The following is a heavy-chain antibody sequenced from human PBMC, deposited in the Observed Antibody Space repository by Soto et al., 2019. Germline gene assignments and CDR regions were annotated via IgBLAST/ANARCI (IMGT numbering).Heavy chain of an antibody. J-gene: IGHJ3*02. CDR2: ISHDGSNK. D-gene: IGHD3-9*01. Sequence: VGSLRLSCAASGFSFSSYGMHWVRQAPGNGLEWVALISHDGSNKYYADSVKGRLNISRDNSKNTLYLQMNSLRAEDTAVYYCAKEPGYYDLLTGYYRHTFDIWGQGTMVTVSS. CDR3: AKEPGYYDLLTGYYRHTFDI. V-gene: IGHV3-30*18. CDR1: GFSFSSYG.